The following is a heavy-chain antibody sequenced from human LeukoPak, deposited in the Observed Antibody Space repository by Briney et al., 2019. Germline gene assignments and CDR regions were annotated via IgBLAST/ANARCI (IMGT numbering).Heavy chain of an antibody. CDR3: ARESNRVPMVRDKTEYYPNYYYYYMDV. CDR1: GGSFSGYY. Sequence: SETLSLTCAVYGGSFSGYYWSWIRQPPGKGLEWIGEINHSGSTNYNPSLKSRVTISVDTSKNQFSLKLSSVTAADTAVYYCARESNRVPMVRDKTEYYPNYYYYYMDVWGKGTTVTISS. CDR2: INHSGST. D-gene: IGHD3-10*01. V-gene: IGHV4-34*01. J-gene: IGHJ6*03.